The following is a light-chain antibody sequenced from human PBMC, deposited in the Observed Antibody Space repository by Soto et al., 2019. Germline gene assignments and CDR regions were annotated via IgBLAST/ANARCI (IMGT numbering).Light chain of an antibody. Sequence: EIMMTQSPATLSVSPGERVTLSYRASQSVSSYLAWYQQKPGQAPRLLIYDASNRATGIPARFSGSGSGTDFTLTISRLEPEDFAMYYCQQFGTSRLTFGGGTKVDIK. V-gene: IGKV3-20*01. J-gene: IGKJ4*01. CDR2: DAS. CDR1: QSVSSY. CDR3: QQFGTSRLT.